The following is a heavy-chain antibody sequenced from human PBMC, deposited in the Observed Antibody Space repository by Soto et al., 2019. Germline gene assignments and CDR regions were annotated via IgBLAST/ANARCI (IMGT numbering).Heavy chain of an antibody. CDR1: GGTFSSYA. V-gene: IGHV1-69*13. D-gene: IGHD1-7*01. Sequence: SVKVSCKASGGTFSSYAISWVRQAPGQGLEWMGGIIPIFGTANYAQKFQGRVTITADESTSTAYMELSSLRSEDTAVYYCARDRSWNYWSGYYGMDVWGQGTTVTGSS. J-gene: IGHJ6*02. CDR3: ARDRSWNYWSGYYGMDV. CDR2: IIPIFGTA.